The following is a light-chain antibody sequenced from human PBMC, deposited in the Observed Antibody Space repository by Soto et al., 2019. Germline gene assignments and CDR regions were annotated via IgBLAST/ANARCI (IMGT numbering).Light chain of an antibody. CDR2: GAS. CDR1: QSIRSY. V-gene: IGKV3-15*01. J-gene: IGKJ1*01. CDR3: QQDNHWPRT. Sequence: EVVMTQSPATLSVSPGERATLSCRASQSIRSYLAWYQQKLCQAPRLLIYGASTRAAGIPARFSGGESGTEFTLTISSLQSEDFAVYYCQQDNHWPRTFGQGTKVDIK.